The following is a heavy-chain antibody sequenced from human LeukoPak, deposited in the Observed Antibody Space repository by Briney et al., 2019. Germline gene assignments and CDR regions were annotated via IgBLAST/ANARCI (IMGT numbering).Heavy chain of an antibody. CDR3: ARGGTEWSIDY. J-gene: IGHJ4*02. V-gene: IGHV4-34*01. CDR1: GGSFSVYY. D-gene: IGHD3-3*01. Sequence: SETLSLTCAVYGGSFSVYYWSWIRQAPGKGLEWIGEINHSGSTNYNPSLKSRVTISVDTSKNQFSLKLSSVTAADTAVYCCARGGTEWSIDYWGQGTLVTASS. CDR2: INHSGST.